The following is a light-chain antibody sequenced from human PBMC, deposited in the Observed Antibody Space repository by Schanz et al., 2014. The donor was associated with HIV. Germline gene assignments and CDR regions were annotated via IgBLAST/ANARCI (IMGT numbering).Light chain of an antibody. CDR2: ENN. J-gene: IGLJ3*02. CDR3: AAWDDRLSGWV. CDR1: SSNIGSNS. Sequence: QSVLTQPLSASGTPGQRVTISCSGSSSNIGSNSVYWFRHLPGTAPKILICENNQRPSGVPDRFSGSKSGTSASLAISGLRSEDEADYHCAAWDDRLSGWVFGGGTKLTVL. V-gene: IGLV1-47*01.